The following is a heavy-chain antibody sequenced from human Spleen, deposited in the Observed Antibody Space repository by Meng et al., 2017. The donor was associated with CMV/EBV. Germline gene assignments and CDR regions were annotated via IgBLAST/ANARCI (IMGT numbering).Heavy chain of an antibody. Sequence: GGSLRLSCAASGFTFSSYSMNWVRQAPGKGLEWVSSISSSSSYIYYADSVKGRFTISRDNAKNSLYLQMNSLRAEDTAVYYCASGGYCSSTSCYFDYWGQGTLVTVSS. CDR2: ISSSSSYI. V-gene: IGHV3-21*01. CDR1: GFTFSSYS. D-gene: IGHD2-2*01. CDR3: ASGGYCSSTSCYFDY. J-gene: IGHJ4*02.